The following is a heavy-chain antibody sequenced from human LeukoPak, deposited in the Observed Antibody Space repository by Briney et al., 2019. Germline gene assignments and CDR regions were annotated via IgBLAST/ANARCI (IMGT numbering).Heavy chain of an antibody. V-gene: IGHV3-30*04. CDR1: GFTFSSYA. CDR3: ARGTVKDAFDI. CDR2: ISYDGSNK. J-gene: IGHJ3*02. Sequence: PGGSLRLSCAASGFTFSSYAMHWVRQAPGKGLEWVAVISYDGSNKYYADSVKGRFTISRDNSKNTLYLQMNSLRAEDTAVYYCARGTVKDAFDIWGQGTMVTVSS. D-gene: IGHD4-17*01.